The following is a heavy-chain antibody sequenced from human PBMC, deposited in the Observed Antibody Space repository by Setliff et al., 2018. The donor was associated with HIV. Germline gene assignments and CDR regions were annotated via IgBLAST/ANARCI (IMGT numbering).Heavy chain of an antibody. Sequence: GGSLRLSCAASGFIFKNAWMSWVRQAPGKGLEWVGRIKSKTDGGTTDYAAPVKGRFTISRDDSKNTMYLQMNSLKTEDTAVYYCTTGGDWGPLRFDYWGQGMLVTVSS. J-gene: IGHJ4*02. CDR1: GFIFKNAW. CDR3: TTGGDWGPLRFDY. D-gene: IGHD7-27*01. CDR2: IKSKTDGGTT. V-gene: IGHV3-15*01.